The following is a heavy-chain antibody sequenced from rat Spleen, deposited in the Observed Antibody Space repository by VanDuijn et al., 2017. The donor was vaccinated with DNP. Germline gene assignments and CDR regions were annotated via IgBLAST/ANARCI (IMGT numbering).Heavy chain of an antibody. J-gene: IGHJ2*01. CDR2: ISYSGSA. CDR1: DYSITSHY. D-gene: IGHD3-1*01. Sequence: EVQFQESGPGLVKPSQSLSLTCSVTDYSITSHYWGWIRKFPGDKMEWMGYISYSGSASYNPSLKSRFTITRDTSKNEFFLHLNSVTTEDTATYYCARFGPDLDYWGQGVMVTVSS. V-gene: IGHV3-1*01. CDR3: ARFGPDLDY.